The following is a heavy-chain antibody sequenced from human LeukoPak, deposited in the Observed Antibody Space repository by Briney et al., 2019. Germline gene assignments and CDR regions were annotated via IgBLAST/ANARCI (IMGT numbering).Heavy chain of an antibody. Sequence: SETLSLTCTVSDDSISDYYRGWIRQPPGKGLEWIGYFYNSGRSTYNPSLKSRVTISVDRSKNQFSLKLSSVTAADTAVYYCASQLGYFDYWGQGTLVTVSS. CDR2: FYNSGRS. CDR3: ASQLGYFDY. J-gene: IGHJ4*02. V-gene: IGHV4-59*08. D-gene: IGHD7-27*01. CDR1: DDSISDYY.